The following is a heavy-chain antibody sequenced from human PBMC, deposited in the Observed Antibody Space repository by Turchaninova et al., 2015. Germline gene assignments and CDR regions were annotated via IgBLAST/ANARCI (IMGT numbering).Heavy chain of an antibody. Sequence: EVQLVQSGAEVKKPGESLKISCEGSGYGFTRYWIGWVRQMPGKGLEWLGLIYPVDSDTRYSPSCQGQVTISADKSISTAYLQWSSLKASYTGIYFCARLFGDFADYWGQGTLVTVSS. CDR3: ARLFGDFADY. D-gene: IGHD4-17*01. CDR2: IYPVDSDT. V-gene: IGHV5-51*01. J-gene: IGHJ4*02. CDR1: GYGFTRYW.